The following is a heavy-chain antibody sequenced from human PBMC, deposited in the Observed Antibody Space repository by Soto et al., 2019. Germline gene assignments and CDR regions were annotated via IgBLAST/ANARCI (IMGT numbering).Heavy chain of an antibody. D-gene: IGHD1-7*01. V-gene: IGHV3-64*01. CDR3: VSRVSGNYDY. J-gene: IGHJ4*02. Sequence: EVQLAESGGGMVQPGGSLRLSCVASGFTFSSYDMHWVRQAPGKGLEYVSSISSNGGTTYYGNSVKGRFTISRDNSKNTLYLQMGSLRAEDMAVYYCVSRVSGNYDYWGQGTLVTVSS. CDR2: ISSNGGTT. CDR1: GFTFSSYD.